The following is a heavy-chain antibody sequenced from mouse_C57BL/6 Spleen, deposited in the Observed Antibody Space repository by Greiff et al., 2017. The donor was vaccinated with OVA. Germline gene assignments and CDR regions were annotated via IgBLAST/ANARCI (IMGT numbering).Heavy chain of an antibody. CDR2: IYPGDGDT. D-gene: IGHD2-10*02. CDR1: GYAFSSYW. V-gene: IGHV1-80*01. Sequence: QVQLQQSGAELVKPGASVKISCKASGYAFSSYWMNWVKQRPGKGLEWIGQIYPGDGDTNYNGKFKGKATLTADKSSSTAYMQLSSLTSEDSAVYFCARSRYGNYFDYWGQGTTLTVSS. J-gene: IGHJ2*01. CDR3: ARSRYGNYFDY.